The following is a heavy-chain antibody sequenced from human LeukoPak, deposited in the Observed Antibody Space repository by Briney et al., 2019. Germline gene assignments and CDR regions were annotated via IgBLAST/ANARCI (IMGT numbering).Heavy chain of an antibody. CDR2: ISAYNGNT. CDR1: GYTFTSYG. J-gene: IGHJ4*02. V-gene: IGHV1-18*01. D-gene: IGHD3-16*01. Sequence: GASVSVSCKASGYTFTSYGISWVRQAPGQGLEWMGWISAYNGNTNYAQKLQGRVTMTTDTSTTTAYMELRSLRSDDTAVYYCAREVLGLPFVYWGPGTLVTVSS. CDR3: AREVLGLPFVY.